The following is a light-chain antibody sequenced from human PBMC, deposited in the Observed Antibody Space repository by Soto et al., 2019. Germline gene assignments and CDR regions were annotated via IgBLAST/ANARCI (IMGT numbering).Light chain of an antibody. V-gene: IGKV3-20*01. Sequence: SVLTQSPDTLSLSPGERATLSCSAIQSVTSSYLAWYQQRPCQAPRLLIYGASSRATGIPDRFSGRGSGTDFTLTISRLEPEDFAVYYCQQYGRSTRTFGKGTKVDIK. CDR2: GAS. CDR3: QQYGRSTRT. CDR1: QSVTSSY. J-gene: IGKJ1*01.